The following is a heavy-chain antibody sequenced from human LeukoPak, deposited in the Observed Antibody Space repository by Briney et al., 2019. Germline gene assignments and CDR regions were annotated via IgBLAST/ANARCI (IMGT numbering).Heavy chain of an antibody. CDR3: AREGPTTAFDN. Sequence: GGSLRLSCTASGFSFSSFEMNWVRQAPGKGLEWVSCITSSGSTIYYADSVKGRFTISRDNSKNTLFLQMNIMRAEDTAVYYCAREGPTTAFDNWGQGTLVTVSA. V-gene: IGHV3-48*03. CDR1: GFSFSSFE. D-gene: IGHD1-26*01. J-gene: IGHJ4*02. CDR2: ITSSGSTI.